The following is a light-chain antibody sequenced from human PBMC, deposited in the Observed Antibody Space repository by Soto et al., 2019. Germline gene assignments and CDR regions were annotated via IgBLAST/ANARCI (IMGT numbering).Light chain of an antibody. CDR2: AAS. Sequence: DIQLTQSPSFLSASVGDRVTITCRASQGISSYLAWYQQKPGKAPKLLIYAASTLQSGVPSRFRGSGSGTEFTLTISSLQPEDFATYYCQHFDSYSTFGQGTRLEIK. J-gene: IGKJ5*01. CDR3: QHFDSYST. V-gene: IGKV1-9*01. CDR1: QGISSY.